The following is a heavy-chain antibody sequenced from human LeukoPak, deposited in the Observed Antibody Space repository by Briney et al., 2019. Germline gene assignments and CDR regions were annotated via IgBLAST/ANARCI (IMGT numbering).Heavy chain of an antibody. CDR1: GYTFTSYG. CDR3: ARERQNGLDV. J-gene: IGHJ6*02. D-gene: IGHD6-25*01. CDR2: ISAYNGNT. V-gene: IGHV1-18*01. Sequence: GASVKVSCKASGYTFTSYGISWVRQAPGQGLEWMGWISAYNGNTNYAQKFQGWVTMTRDTSITTAYMELSSPRSDDTAIYYCARERQNGLDVWGQGTTVTVSS.